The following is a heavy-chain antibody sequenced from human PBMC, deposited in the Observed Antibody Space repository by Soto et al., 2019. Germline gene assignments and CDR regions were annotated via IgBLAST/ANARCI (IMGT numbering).Heavy chain of an antibody. CDR2: ISYSGST. V-gene: IGHV4-59*08. CDR1: GGSITSYY. CDR3: ARLGGYYQAFDN. Sequence: SETLSLTCTVSGGSITSYYWSWIRQPPGKGLEWIGYISYSGSTNYNPSLKSRVTISVETSKNQVSLKLSSVTAADTAVYYCARLGGYYQAFDNWGQGTLVTVSS. D-gene: IGHD3-22*01. J-gene: IGHJ4*02.